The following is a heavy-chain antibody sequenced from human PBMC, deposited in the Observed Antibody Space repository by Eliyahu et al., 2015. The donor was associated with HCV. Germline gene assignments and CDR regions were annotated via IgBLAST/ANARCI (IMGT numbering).Heavy chain of an antibody. CDR3: AKSISSSWYRLLDAFDI. Sequence: EVQLLESGGGLVQPGGSLRLSCAASGFTFSSXAMSWVRQAPGKGLXWVSAISGSGGSTYYADSVKGRFTISRDNSKNTLYLQMNSLRAEDTAVYYCAKSISSSWYRLLDAFDIWGQGTMVTVSS. J-gene: IGHJ3*02. CDR1: GFTFSSXA. V-gene: IGHV3-23*01. D-gene: IGHD6-13*01. CDR2: ISGSGGST.